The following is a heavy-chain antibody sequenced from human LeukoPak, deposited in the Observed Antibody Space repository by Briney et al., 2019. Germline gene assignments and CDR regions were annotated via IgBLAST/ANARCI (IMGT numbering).Heavy chain of an antibody. D-gene: IGHD5-24*01. CDR3: ARGLEMATTELDP. V-gene: IGHV6-1*01. CDR2: TYYRSKWYS. CDR1: GDSVSSNSAA. Sequence: SQTLSLTRAISGDSVSSNSAAWNWIRQSPSRGLEWLGRTYYRSKWYSDYAVSVKSRIIINPDTSKNQFSLQLNSVTPEDTAVYYCARGLEMATTELDPWGQGTLVTVSS. J-gene: IGHJ5*02.